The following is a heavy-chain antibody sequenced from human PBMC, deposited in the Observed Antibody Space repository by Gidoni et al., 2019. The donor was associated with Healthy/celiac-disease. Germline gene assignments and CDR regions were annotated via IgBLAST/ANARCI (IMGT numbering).Heavy chain of an antibody. CDR1: GFTFSSYS. D-gene: IGHD3-10*01. V-gene: IGHV3-48*01. CDR2: ISSSSSTI. Sequence: EVQLVESGGGLVQPGGSLRLSCAASGFTFSSYSLTWVRQAPGKGLEWVSYISSSSSTIYYADSVKGRFTISRDNAKNSLYLQMNSLRAEDTAVYYCAREKLTVLWFGELSQTGIDYWGQGTLVTVSS. J-gene: IGHJ4*02. CDR3: AREKLTVLWFGELSQTGIDY.